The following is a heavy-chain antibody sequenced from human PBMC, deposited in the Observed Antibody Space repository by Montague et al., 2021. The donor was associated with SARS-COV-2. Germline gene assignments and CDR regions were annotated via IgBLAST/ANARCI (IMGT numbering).Heavy chain of an antibody. CDR2: IIHSGST. J-gene: IGHJ6*04. D-gene: IGHD3-10*01. CDR3: ARGNSHYYGSGSYYAHYYGMDA. CDR1: GGSFSGHY. V-gene: IGHV4-34*01. Sequence: SETLSLTCAVYGGSFSGHYWSWIRQPAGKGLEWIGEIIHSGSTNYNPSLKSRVTISVDTSKNQFSLKLSSVTAADTAVYYCARGNSHYYGSGSYYAHYYGMDAWGKGTLVTVAA.